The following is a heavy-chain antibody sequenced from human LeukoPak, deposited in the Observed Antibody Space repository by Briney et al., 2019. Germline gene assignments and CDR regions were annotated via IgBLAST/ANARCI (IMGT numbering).Heavy chain of an antibody. CDR1: GFTFSSYS. Sequence: GGSLRLSCAASGFTFSSYSMNWVRQAPGKGLEWVSSISSSSSYIYYADSVKGRFTISRDNAKNSLYLQMNSLRAEDTAVYYCATEYGDYAQAYMDVWGKGTTVTVSS. V-gene: IGHV3-21*01. J-gene: IGHJ6*03. D-gene: IGHD4-17*01. CDR3: ATEYGDYAQAYMDV. CDR2: ISSSSSYI.